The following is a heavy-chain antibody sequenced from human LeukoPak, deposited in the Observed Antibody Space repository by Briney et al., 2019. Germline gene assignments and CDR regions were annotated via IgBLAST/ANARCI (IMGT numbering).Heavy chain of an antibody. CDR2: IGGSGDKT. J-gene: IGHJ4*02. CDR3: AKRGVVIRVILVGFHKEAYYFDS. V-gene: IGHV3-23*01. D-gene: IGHD3-10*01. CDR1: GFTFNRNA. Sequence: GGSLRLSCAAPGFTFNRNAISWVRQAPGKGLEWVSTIGGSGDKTFYADSVKGRFTISRDNPKNTLYLQMNSLRAEDTAVYFCAKRGVVIRVILVGFHKEAYYFDSWGQGALVTVSS.